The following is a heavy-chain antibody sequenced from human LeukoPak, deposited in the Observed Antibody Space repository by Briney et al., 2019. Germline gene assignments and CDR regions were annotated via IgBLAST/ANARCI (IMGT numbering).Heavy chain of an antibody. V-gene: IGHV3-21*01. J-gene: IGHJ6*02. CDR2: ISSSSSYI. Sequence: GGSLRLSCAASGFTFSSYSMNWVRQAPGKGLEWVSSISSSSSYIYYADSVKGRFTISRDNAKNSLYLQMNSLRAEDTAVYYCARDHGVRGVIYYYYGMDVWGQGTTVTVSS. CDR3: ARDHGVRGVIYYYYGMDV. D-gene: IGHD3-10*01. CDR1: GFTFSSYS.